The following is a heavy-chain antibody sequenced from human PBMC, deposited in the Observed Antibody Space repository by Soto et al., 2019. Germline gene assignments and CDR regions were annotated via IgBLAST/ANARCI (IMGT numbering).Heavy chain of an antibody. CDR2: IYYSGST. J-gene: IGHJ6*02. D-gene: IGHD3-10*01. CDR1: GGSISSYY. Sequence: LSLTCTVSGGSISSYYWSWIRQPPGKGLEWIGYIYYSGSTNYNPSLKSRVTISVDTSKNQFSLKLSSVTAADTAVYYCARDSTRPVWFGEVRVGVYYCGMDVWDQGTTVTVSS. CDR3: ARDSTRPVWFGEVRVGVYYCGMDV. V-gene: IGHV4-59*01.